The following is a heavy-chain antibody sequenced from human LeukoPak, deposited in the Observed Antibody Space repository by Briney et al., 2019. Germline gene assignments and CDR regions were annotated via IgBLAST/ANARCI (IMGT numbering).Heavy chain of an antibody. CDR3: ARGGGIAAAEDI. J-gene: IGHJ3*02. D-gene: IGHD6-13*01. V-gene: IGHV1-69*04. CDR2: IIPILGIA. CDR1: GGTFSSYA. Sequence: GASVKVSCKASGGTFSSYAISWVRQAPGQGLEWMGRIIPILGIANYAQKFQGRVTITADKSTSTAYMELSSLRSEDTAVYYCARGGGIAAAEDIWGQGTMVTVSS.